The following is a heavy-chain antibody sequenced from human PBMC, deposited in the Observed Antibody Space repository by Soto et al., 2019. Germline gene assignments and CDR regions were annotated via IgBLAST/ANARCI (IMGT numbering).Heavy chain of an antibody. CDR3: ARERVLSVRGVNNYFDY. CDR1: GGSLSSYY. CDR2: IYPSGST. V-gene: IGHV4-4*07. D-gene: IGHD3-10*01. Sequence: SETLSLTCTVSGGSLSSYYWSWIRRPAGKGLEWIGRIYPSGSTNYNPSLKSRVTMSVDTSKNQFSLKLSSVTAADTAVYYCARERVLSVRGVNNYFDYWGQGTLVTVSS. J-gene: IGHJ4*02.